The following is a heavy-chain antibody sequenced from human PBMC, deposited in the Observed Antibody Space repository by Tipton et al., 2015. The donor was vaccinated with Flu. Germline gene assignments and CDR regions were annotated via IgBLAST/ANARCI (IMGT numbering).Heavy chain of an antibody. D-gene: IGHD2-15*01. V-gene: IGHV4-4*07. J-gene: IGHJ4*02. CDR2: IYTAEST. CDR1: GGSINSYY. Sequence: TLSLTCTVSGGSINSYYWSWIRQPAGKGLEWIGRIYTAESTNYNPSLKSRVTMSVDTSKNQFSLNLSSVTAADTAVYYCARRVPGVAANYFDYWGQGTLVTVSS. CDR3: ARRVPGVAANYFDY.